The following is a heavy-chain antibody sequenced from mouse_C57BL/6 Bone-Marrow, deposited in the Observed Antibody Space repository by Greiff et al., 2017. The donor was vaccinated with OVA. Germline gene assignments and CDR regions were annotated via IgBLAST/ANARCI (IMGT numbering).Heavy chain of an antibody. CDR2: SRNKANDYTT. CDR1: GFTFSDFY. D-gene: IGHD1-1*01. Sequence: VQLVESGGGLVQSGRSLRLSCATSGFTFSDFYMEWVRQAPGKGLEWIAASRNKANDYTTEYSASVKGRFIVSRDTSQSILYLQMNALRAEDTAIYYCARDNYYGSSYNYAMDYWGQGTSVTVSS. J-gene: IGHJ4*01. CDR3: ARDNYYGSSYNYAMDY. V-gene: IGHV7-1*01.